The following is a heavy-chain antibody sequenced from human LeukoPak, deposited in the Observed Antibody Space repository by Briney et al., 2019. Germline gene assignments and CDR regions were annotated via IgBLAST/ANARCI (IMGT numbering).Heavy chain of an antibody. CDR2: IYTSGST. CDR1: GVSISSGSYY. CDR3: ARVPGGYYFFDY. Sequence: PSQTLSLTCTVSGVSISSGSYYWSWIRQPAGKGLEWIGRIYTSGSTYYNPSLKSRVTISVDTSKNQFSLKLSSVTAADTAVYYCARVPGGYYFFDYWGQGTLVTVSS. D-gene: IGHD3-22*01. V-gene: IGHV4-61*02. J-gene: IGHJ4*02.